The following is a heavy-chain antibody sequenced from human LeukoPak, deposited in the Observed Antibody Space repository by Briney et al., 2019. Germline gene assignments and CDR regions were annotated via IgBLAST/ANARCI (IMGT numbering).Heavy chain of an antibody. Sequence: GGSLRLSCAASGFTFSSYSMNWVRQAPGKGLEWVSSISSSSSYIYYADSVKGRFTISRDNAKNTLYLQMNRLRAEDTAVYYCARDLRYYYDSSGYYFDYWGQGALVTVSS. CDR3: ARDLRYYYDSSGYYFDY. J-gene: IGHJ4*02. CDR1: GFTFSSYS. V-gene: IGHV3-21*01. D-gene: IGHD3-22*01. CDR2: ISSSSSYI.